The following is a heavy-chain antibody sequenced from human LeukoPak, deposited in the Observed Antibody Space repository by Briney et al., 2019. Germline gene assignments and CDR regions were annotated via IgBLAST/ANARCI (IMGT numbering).Heavy chain of an antibody. CDR2: ISSSSSYI. D-gene: IGHD3-10*01. CDR1: GFTFSSYS. V-gene: IGHV3-21*01. J-gene: IGHJ4*02. CDR3: ARDGGDVLLWFGSDY. Sequence: PGGSLRLSCAASGFTFSSYSMNWVRQAQGKGLEWVSSISSSSSYIYYADSVKGRFTISRDNAKNSLYLQMNSLRAEDTAVYYCARDGGDVLLWFGSDYWGQGTLVTVSS.